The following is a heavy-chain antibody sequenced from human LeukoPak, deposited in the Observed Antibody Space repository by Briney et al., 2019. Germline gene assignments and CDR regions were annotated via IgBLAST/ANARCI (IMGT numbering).Heavy chain of an antibody. CDR1: GDSISSSNYF. V-gene: IGHV4-39*01. J-gene: IGHJ6*02. CDR3: ARQLYSSATV. D-gene: IGHD6-25*01. Sequence: SKTLSLTCTVSGDSISSSNYFWGWIRQPPGKGLEWVGNIYHSWNTFYNPSLKSRVTISADTSKNQFSLKLTFVTVADTAVYYCARQLYSSATVWGQGTTVIVSS. CDR2: IYHSWNT.